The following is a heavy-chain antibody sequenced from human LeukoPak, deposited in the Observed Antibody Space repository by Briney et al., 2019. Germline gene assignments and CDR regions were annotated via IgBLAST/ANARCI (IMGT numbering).Heavy chain of an antibody. CDR3: ARSPGAGPYYYYYYMDV. V-gene: IGHV1-2*02. CDR1: GYTFTGYY. CDR2: INPNSGGT. J-gene: IGHJ6*03. Sequence: ASVKVSCKASGYTFTGYYMHWVRQAPGQGVEWMGWINPNSGGTNYAQKFQGRVTMTRDTSISTAYMELSRLRSDDTAVYYCARSPGAGPYYYYYYMDVWGKGTTVTVSS. D-gene: IGHD6-19*01.